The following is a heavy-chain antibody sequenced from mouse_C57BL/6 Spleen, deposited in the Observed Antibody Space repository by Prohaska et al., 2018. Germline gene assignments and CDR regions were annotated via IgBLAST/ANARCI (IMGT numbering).Heavy chain of an antibody. CDR3: TAYKDWFAY. CDR1: GFTFSNYW. V-gene: IGHV6-3*01. CDR2: IRFKSDNYAT. D-gene: IGHD1-3*01. Sequence: EVKLEESGGGLVQPGGSMKLSCVASGFTFSNYWMNWVRQSQEKGLEWVAQIRFKSDNYATHYAESVKGRFTISRDDSKSSVYLQMNNLRAEDTGIYYCTAYKDWFAYWGQGTLVTVSA. J-gene: IGHJ3*01.